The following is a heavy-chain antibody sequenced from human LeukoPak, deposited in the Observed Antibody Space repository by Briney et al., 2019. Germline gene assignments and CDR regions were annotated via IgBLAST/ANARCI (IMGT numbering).Heavy chain of an antibody. V-gene: IGHV3-74*01. D-gene: IGHD6-19*01. CDR3: ARAAGAVYSSGWYAWAY. CDR2: INSKYGSA. J-gene: IGHJ4*02. Sequence: GGSLRLSCAASGFTFSGDWMHWVRQAPGKGLVWVSRINSKYGSASYADSVKGQFTLSRENAKTTLYLKMHNLRAEDTAVYYCARAAGAVYSSGWYAWAYWGPGTLVTVSP. CDR1: GFTFSGDW.